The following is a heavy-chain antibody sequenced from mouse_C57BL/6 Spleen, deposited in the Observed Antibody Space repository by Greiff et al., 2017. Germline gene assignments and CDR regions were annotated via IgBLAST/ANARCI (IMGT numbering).Heavy chain of an antibody. CDR2: INPGSGGT. D-gene: IGHD2-3*01. CDR3: ARSGADGYYVWYFEV. J-gene: IGHJ1*03. V-gene: IGHV1-54*01. Sequence: QVQLQQSGAELVRPGTSVKVSCKASGYAFTNYLIEWVKQRPGQGLEWIGVINPGSGGTNYNEKFKGKATLTADKSSSTAYMQLSSLTSEDSAVYFCARSGADGYYVWYFEVWGTGTTVTVSS. CDR1: GYAFTNYL.